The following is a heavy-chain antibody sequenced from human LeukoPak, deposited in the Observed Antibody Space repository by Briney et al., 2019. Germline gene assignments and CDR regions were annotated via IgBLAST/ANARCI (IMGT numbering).Heavy chain of an antibody. CDR2: IHYLGST. CDR3: ARTGTTFFDY. CDR1: GDSMSHYY. J-gene: IGHJ4*02. D-gene: IGHD1-7*01. V-gene: IGHV4-59*01. Sequence: SETLSLICSVSGDSMSHYYWSWIRQPPGNGLEWIGYIHYLGSTKYNPSLKSRLTISVDTSKSHFSLRLTSVTAADTAIYYCARTGTTFFDYWGQGSLVTVSS.